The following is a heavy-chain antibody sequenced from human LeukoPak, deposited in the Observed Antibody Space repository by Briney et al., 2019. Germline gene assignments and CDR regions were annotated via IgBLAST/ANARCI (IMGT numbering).Heavy chain of an antibody. CDR1: GLTFSSYW. J-gene: IGHJ4*02. CDR2: IKQDGSEK. V-gene: IGHV3-7*01. Sequence: PGGSLRLSCAASGLTFSSYWMSWVRQAPGKGLEWVANIKQDGSEKYYVDSVKGRFTISRDNAKNSLYLQMNSLRAEDTAVYYCARVGTMVRGVIRGFDYWGQGTLVTVSS. CDR3: ARVGTMVRGVIRGFDY. D-gene: IGHD3-10*01.